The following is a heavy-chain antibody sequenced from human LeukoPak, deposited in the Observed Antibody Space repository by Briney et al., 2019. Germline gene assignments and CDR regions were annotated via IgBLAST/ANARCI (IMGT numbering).Heavy chain of an antibody. V-gene: IGHV3-11*01. CDR1: GFTFSDYY. CDR3: ARVLRYCSGGNCYSGGLGYMDV. CDR2: ISRSGSTK. J-gene: IGHJ6*03. D-gene: IGHD2-15*01. Sequence: GGSLSLSCAASGFTFSDYYMSWIRQAPGKGLEWVSSISRSGSTKYYADSVKGRFTISRDNAKNSLFLQMNSLRAEDTAVYYCARVLRYCSGGNCYSGGLGYMDVWGKGTTVTISS.